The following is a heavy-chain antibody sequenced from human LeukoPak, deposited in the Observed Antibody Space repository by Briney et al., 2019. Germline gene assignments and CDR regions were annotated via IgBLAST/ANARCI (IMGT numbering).Heavy chain of an antibody. J-gene: IGHJ5*02. CDR1: GYTFTSYD. Sequence: ASVKVSCKASGYTFTSYDINWVRQATGQGLEWMGWMNPNSGNTGYAQKFQGRVTMTRNTSTSTAYMELSSLRSEDTAVYYCARYYWGRAGNWFDPWGQGTLVTVSS. V-gene: IGHV1-8*01. CDR3: ARYYWGRAGNWFDP. D-gene: IGHD7-27*01. CDR2: MNPNSGNT.